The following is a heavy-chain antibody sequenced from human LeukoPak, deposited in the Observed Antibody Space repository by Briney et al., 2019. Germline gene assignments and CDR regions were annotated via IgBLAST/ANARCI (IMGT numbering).Heavy chain of an antibody. D-gene: IGHD3-10*01. CDR1: GYTFTSYD. CDR2: MNPNSGNT. J-gene: IGHJ4*02. Sequence: GASVKVSCKASGYTFTSYDINWVRQATGQGLEWMGWMNPNSGNTGYAQKFQGRVTMTRNTSISTAYMELSSLRSDDTAVYYCARDQTLFGELLGIGFDYWGQGTLVTVSS. CDR3: ARDQTLFGELLGIGFDY. V-gene: IGHV1-8*01.